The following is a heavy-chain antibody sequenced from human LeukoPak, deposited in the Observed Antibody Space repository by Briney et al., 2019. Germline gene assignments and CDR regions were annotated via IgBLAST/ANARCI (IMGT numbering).Heavy chain of an antibody. CDR3: AGLYGSGSYYGY. Sequence: TSETLSLTRTVSGDSINSSNYYWGWIRQPPGKGLEWIGNIYYSGSTYYKPSLKSRVTISVDTSKNQFSLKLSSVTAAGTAVCYCAGLYGSGSYYGYWGQGTLVTVSS. CDR1: GDSINSSNYY. D-gene: IGHD3-10*01. V-gene: IGHV4-39*01. J-gene: IGHJ4*02. CDR2: IYYSGST.